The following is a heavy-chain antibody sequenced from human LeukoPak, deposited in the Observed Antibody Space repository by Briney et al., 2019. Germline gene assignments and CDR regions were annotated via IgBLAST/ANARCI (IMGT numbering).Heavy chain of an antibody. CDR2: IYYSGST. CDR3: ARRARTNDFNGVMPIWFDP. J-gene: IGHJ5*02. CDR1: GGSISRYY. V-gene: IGHV4-39*01. Sequence: KPSETLSLTCTVSGGSISRYYWDWIRQPPGKGLEWIGSIYYSGSTYYNPSLKSRVTISVDTSKNQLSLKLSSVTAADTAVYYCARRARTNDFNGVMPIWFDPWGQGTLVTVSS. D-gene: IGHD3-3*01.